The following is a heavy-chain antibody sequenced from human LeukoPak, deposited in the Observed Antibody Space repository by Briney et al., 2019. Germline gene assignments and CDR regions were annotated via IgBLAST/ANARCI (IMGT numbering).Heavy chain of an antibody. CDR3: ARDREGYSYGFYYYYGMDV. V-gene: IGHV3-9*01. CDR1: GFTFDDYA. Sequence: GGSLRLSCAASGFTFDDYAMHWVRQAPGKGLEWVSGISWNSGSIGYADSVKGRFTISRDNAKNSLYLQMNSLRAEDTALYYCARDREGYSYGFYYYYGMDVWGQGTTVTVSS. D-gene: IGHD5-18*01. J-gene: IGHJ6*02. CDR2: ISWNSGSI.